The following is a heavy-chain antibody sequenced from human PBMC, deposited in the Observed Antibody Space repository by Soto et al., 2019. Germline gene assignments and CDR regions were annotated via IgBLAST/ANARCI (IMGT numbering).Heavy chain of an antibody. D-gene: IGHD4-4*01. V-gene: IGHV3-21*01. CDR3: AREDYSNFDY. J-gene: IGHJ4*02. CDR2: ISNSSSYI. CDR1: GFTFSSYS. Sequence: PGGSLRLSCAASGFTFSSYSMNWVRQAPGKGLEWVSSISNSSSYIYSADSVKGRFTISRDNAKNSLYLQMNSLRAEDTAVYYCAREDYSNFDYWGQGTLVTVSS.